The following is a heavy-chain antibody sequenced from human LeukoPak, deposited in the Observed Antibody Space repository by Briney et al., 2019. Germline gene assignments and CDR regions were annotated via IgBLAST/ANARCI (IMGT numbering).Heavy chain of an antibody. CDR1: GFTFRSYW. D-gene: IGHD3-16*01. J-gene: IGHJ4*02. CDR3: ARDSSYLPDY. V-gene: IGHV3-74*01. CDR2: IDSDGSST. Sequence: RAGGSLRLSCAASGFTFRSYWMHWVRQAPGRGLVWVSRIDSDGSSTSYADSVRGRFTISRDNAENTLYLQMSSLRAEDTAVYYCARDSSYLPDYWGQGTLVTVSS.